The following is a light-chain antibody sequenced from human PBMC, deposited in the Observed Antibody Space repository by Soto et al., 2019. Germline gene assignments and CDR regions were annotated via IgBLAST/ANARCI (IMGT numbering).Light chain of an antibody. J-gene: IGKJ2*01. Sequence: EIVLTQSPGTLSLSPGEGATLSCRASQSVSSSNLAWYQQKPGQAPRLLIYDASTRASGIPDRFSGSGSGTDFTHTISRLEPEDIAVYYCQQYGSSPDTYGHGTKLEIK. CDR3: QQYGSSPDT. V-gene: IGKV3-20*01. CDR1: QSVSSSN. CDR2: DAS.